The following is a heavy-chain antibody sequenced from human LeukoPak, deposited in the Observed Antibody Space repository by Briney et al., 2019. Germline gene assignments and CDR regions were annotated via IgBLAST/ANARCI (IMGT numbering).Heavy chain of an antibody. J-gene: IGHJ4*02. D-gene: IGHD2/OR15-2a*01. CDR3: VRDWAPASMQAAPFGC. V-gene: IGHV3-21*01. CDR1: GFTFSSYS. Sequence: GGSLRLSCAASGFTFSSYSLNWVRQAPGKGLEWVSSISSSSSYIYYADSVKGRFTISRDNAKNSLYLQMNSLRAEDTAVYYCVRDWAPASMQAAPFGCWGQGTLVTVSS. CDR2: ISSSSSYI.